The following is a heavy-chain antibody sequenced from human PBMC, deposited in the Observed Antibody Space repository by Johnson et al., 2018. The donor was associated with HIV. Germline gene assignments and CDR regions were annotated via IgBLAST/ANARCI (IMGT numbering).Heavy chain of an antibody. J-gene: IGHJ3*02. D-gene: IGHD6-19*01. CDR2: IYSGEST. Sequence: VQLVESGGDLVQPGGSLRLSCAASGFTVSSKYMAWVRQAPGQGLEWVSVIYSGESTYYADSVKGRFTISRDNSKNTLYLQMNSLRAEDTAVYYCASTSSGWFYAFDIWGQGTMVTVSS. CDR3: ASTSSGWFYAFDI. CDR1: GFTVSSKY. V-gene: IGHV3-66*02.